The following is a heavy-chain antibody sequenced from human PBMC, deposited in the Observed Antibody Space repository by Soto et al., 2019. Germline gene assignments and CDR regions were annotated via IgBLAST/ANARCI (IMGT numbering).Heavy chain of an antibody. CDR3: ARAEREDYGEQSDAFDI. D-gene: IGHD4-17*01. V-gene: IGHV1-69*13. Sequence: ASVKVSCKASGGTFSSYAISWVRQAPGQGLEWMGGIIPIFGTANYAQKFQGRVTITADESTSTAYMELSSLRSEDTAVYYCARAEREDYGEQSDAFDIWGQGTMVTVSS. CDR2: IIPIFGTA. CDR1: GGTFSSYA. J-gene: IGHJ3*02.